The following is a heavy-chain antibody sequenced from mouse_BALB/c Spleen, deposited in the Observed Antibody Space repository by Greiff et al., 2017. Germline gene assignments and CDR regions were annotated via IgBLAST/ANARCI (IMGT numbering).Heavy chain of an antibody. J-gene: IGHJ2*01. CDR2: IDPENGDT. Sequence: VQLQQSGAELVRSGASVKLSCTASGFNIKDYYMHWVKQRPEQGLEWIGWIDPENGDTEYAPKFQGKATMTADTSSNTAYLQLSSLTSEDTAVYYCNAGGNYVLFDYWGQGTTLTVSS. CDR1: GFNIKDYY. D-gene: IGHD2-1*01. CDR3: NAGGNYVLFDY. V-gene: IGHV14-4*02.